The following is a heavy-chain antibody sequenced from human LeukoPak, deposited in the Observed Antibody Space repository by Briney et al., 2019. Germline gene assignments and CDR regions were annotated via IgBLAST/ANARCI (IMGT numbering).Heavy chain of an antibody. CDR1: GFTFSNYP. CDR3: ARTQQWLATGGWYWFDT. D-gene: IGHD6-19*01. V-gene: IGHV3-64*01. J-gene: IGHJ5*02. CDR2: IHSNGIST. Sequence: GGSLRLSCAASGFTFSNYPIHWVRQAPGKGLEFVSSIHSNGISTYYGNSVKGRFAVSRDNSKNTVYLQMGSLREEDMAVYYCARTQQWLATGGWYWFDTWGQGTLVTVSS.